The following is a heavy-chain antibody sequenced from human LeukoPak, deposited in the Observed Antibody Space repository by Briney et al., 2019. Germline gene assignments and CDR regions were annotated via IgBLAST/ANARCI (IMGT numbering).Heavy chain of an antibody. CDR1: GGSISSSNYY. Sequence: SETLSLTCTVSGGSISSSNYYWGWIRQPPGKGLEWIGSINNSGNTYYNPSLKSRVTISVDTSKNQFTLKLSSVTAADTAVYYCARTAVGAMVRFDPWGQGSLVTVSS. J-gene: IGHJ5*02. CDR3: ARTAVGAMVRFDP. CDR2: INNSGNT. D-gene: IGHD3-10*01. V-gene: IGHV4-39*01.